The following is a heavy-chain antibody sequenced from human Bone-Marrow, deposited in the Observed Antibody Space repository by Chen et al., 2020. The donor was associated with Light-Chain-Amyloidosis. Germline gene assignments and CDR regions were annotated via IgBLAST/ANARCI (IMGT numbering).Heavy chain of an antibody. CDR2: IIPVLGKP. V-gene: IGHV1-69*06. CDR1: GNIFNTDD. Sequence: QEPLGQSRAEIKKPGSSVRVSCKAAGNIFNTDDINWLRQAPGRGLEWMGGIIPVLGKPLCAPKFHGRVTISADKSTSTAFVELTILTSEDTAVYYCARATRGAYVYSDFQHWGRGTLVTVSS. D-gene: IGHD1-26*01. J-gene: IGHJ1*01. CDR3: ARATRGAYVYSDFQH.